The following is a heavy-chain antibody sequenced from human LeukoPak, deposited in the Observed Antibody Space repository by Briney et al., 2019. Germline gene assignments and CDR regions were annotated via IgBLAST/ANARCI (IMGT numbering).Heavy chain of an antibody. D-gene: IGHD6-19*01. Sequence: SETLSLTCTVSGGSISGYYWSWIRQPPGKGLEWIGEINHSGSTNYNPSLKSRVTISVDTSKNQFSLKLSSVTAADTAVYYCARDSGYSSALDYWGQGTLVTVSS. CDR3: ARDSGYSSALDY. CDR1: GGSISGYY. V-gene: IGHV4-34*01. CDR2: INHSGST. J-gene: IGHJ4*02.